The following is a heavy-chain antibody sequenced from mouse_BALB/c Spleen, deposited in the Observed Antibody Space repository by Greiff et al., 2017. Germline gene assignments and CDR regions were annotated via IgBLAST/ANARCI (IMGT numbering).Heavy chain of an antibody. CDR1: GFNIKDYY. J-gene: IGHJ4*01. D-gene: IGHD1-1*01. Sequence: VQLQQSGAELVRSGASVKLSCTASGFNIKDYYMHWVKQRPEQGLEWIGWIDPENGDTEYAPKFQGKATMTADTSSNTAYLQLSSLTSEDTAVYYCNYEEAMDDWGQGTSVTVSS. CDR2: IDPENGDT. CDR3: NYEEAMDD. V-gene: IGHV14-4*02.